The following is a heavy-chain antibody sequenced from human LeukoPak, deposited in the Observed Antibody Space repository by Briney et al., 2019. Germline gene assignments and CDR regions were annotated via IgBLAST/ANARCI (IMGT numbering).Heavy chain of an antibody. J-gene: IGHJ6*02. CDR3: AKDMVGRPSGYYGMDV. D-gene: IGHD3-10*01. CDR1: GFTFDDYA. CDR2: ISWNSGSI. V-gene: IGHV3-9*01. Sequence: GGSLRLSCAASGFTFDDYAMHWVRQAPGKGLEWVSGISWNSGSIGYADSVKGRFTISRDNAKNSLYLQMSSLRAEDTALYYCAKDMVGRPSGYYGMDVWGQGTTVTVSS.